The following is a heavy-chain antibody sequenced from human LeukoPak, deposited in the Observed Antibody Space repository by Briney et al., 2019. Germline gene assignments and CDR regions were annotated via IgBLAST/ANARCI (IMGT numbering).Heavy chain of an antibody. D-gene: IGHD3/OR15-3a*01. CDR2: IRYDGSNK. V-gene: IGHV3-30*02. J-gene: IGHJ3*02. CDR1: GFTFSSYG. CDR3: VRDRPGTGYAFDI. Sequence: GGSLRLSCAASGFTFSSYGMHWVRQAPGKGLEWVAFIRYDGSNKYYADSVKGRFTISRDNSKNTLYLQMNSLRVEDTAVYYCVRDRPGTGYAFDIWGQGTMVIVSS.